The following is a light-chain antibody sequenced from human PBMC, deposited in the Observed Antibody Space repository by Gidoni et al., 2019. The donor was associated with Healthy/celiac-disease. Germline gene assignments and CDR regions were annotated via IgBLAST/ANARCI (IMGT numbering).Light chain of an antibody. CDR2: GAS. CDR3: QQYNNWPRAFT. CDR1: QSVSSN. J-gene: IGKJ3*01. Sequence: LVLTQSPATLSVSPGEIATLSCRASQSVSSNLAWNQQKPGQAARLLIYGASTRATGIPARLSGSESGTEFTLNISSRQSEDCAVYYWQQYNNWPRAFTFGPGTKVDIK. V-gene: IGKV3-15*01.